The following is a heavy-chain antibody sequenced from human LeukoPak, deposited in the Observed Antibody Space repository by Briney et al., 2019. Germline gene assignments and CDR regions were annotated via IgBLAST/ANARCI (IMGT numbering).Heavy chain of an antibody. D-gene: IGHD5/OR15-5a*01. CDR2: ISPSSSTI. Sequence: GGSLRLSCAASGFAFSSYSMNWVRQAPGKGLQWVSYISPSSSTIYYADSVKGRFTISRDSAKNSLFLQMNSLRAEDTAVYYCVRDVWDYWGQGTLVTVSS. J-gene: IGHJ4*02. V-gene: IGHV3-48*04. CDR1: GFAFSSYS. CDR3: VRDVWDY.